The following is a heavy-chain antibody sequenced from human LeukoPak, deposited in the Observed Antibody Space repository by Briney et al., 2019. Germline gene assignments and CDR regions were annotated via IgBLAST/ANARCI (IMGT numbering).Heavy chain of an antibody. D-gene: IGHD3-10*01. J-gene: IGHJ4*02. Sequence: PGGSPRLSCAASGFTFSSYAMSWVRQAPGKGLEWVSAISGSGGSTYYADSVKGRFTISRDNSKNTLYLQMNSLRAEDTAVYYCAKAGHGSGSYYNAYYFDYWGQGTLVTVSS. CDR2: ISGSGGST. CDR3: AKAGHGSGSYYNAYYFDY. CDR1: GFTFSSYA. V-gene: IGHV3-23*01.